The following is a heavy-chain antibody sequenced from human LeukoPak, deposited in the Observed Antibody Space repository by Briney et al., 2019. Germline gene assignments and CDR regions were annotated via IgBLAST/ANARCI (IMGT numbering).Heavy chain of an antibody. V-gene: IGHV4-38-2*01. D-gene: IGHD3-3*01. CDR1: GFSISSGYH. J-gene: IGHJ4*02. CDR3: AISYYDFWSGYFAGEGRHYFDY. Sequence: SETLSLTCAVSGFSISSGYHWGWIRQPPGKGLEWIGEINHSGSTNYNPSLKSRVTISVDTSKNQFSLKLSSVTAADTAVYYCAISYYDFWSGYFAGEGRHYFDYWGQGTLVTVSS. CDR2: INHSGST.